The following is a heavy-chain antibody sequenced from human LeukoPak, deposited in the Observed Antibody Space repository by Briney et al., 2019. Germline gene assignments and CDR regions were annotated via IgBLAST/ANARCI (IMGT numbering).Heavy chain of an antibody. CDR3: AGDQDFAL. CDR2: INHRGNT. V-gene: IGHV4-34*08. CDR1: GFTFSSYA. J-gene: IGHJ2*01. Sequence: GSLRLSCTASGFTFSSYAMTWIRQPPGKGLEWIGEINHRGNTNYNPSLKSRVTISVDTSKNQFSLKLSSVTAADTAMYYCAGDQDFALWGRGTLVTVSS. D-gene: IGHD3-10*01.